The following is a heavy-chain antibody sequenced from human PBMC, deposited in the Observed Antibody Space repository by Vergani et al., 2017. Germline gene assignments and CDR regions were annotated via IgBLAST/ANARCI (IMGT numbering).Heavy chain of an antibody. J-gene: IGHJ6*02. V-gene: IGHV4-34*01. CDR1: GGSFSGYY. CDR2: INHSGST. D-gene: IGHD2-2*01. Sequence: QVQLQQWGAGLLKPSETLSLTCAVYGGSFSGYYWSWIRQPPGKGLGWIGEINHSGSTNYNPSLKSRVTISVDTSKNQFSLKLSSVTAADTAVYYCASFESGSGYCSSTSCHVSGMDVWGQGTTVTVSS. CDR3: ASFESGSGYCSSTSCHVSGMDV.